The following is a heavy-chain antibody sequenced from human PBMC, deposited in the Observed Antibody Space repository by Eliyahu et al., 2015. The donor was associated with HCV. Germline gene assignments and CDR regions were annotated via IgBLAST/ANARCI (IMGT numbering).Heavy chain of an antibody. J-gene: IGHJ6*02. CDR2: INHSGST. Sequence: QVQLQQWGAGLLKPSETLSLTCXVYGXSFSGYYWSWIRQPPGKGLEWIGEINHSGSTNYNPSLKSRVTISVDTSKNQFSLKLSSVTAADTAVYYCARRRDYYYGMDVWGQGTTVTVSS. CDR1: GXSFSGYY. CDR3: ARRRDYYYGMDV. D-gene: IGHD3-10*01. V-gene: IGHV4-34*01.